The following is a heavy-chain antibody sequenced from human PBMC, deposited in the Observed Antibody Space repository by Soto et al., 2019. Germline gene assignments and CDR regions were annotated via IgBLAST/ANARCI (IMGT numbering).Heavy chain of an antibody. J-gene: IGHJ4*02. D-gene: IGHD3-9*01. CDR1: GFSFSNYV. CDR3: TSDVDWLFFDY. Sequence: EVQLVESGGALVQPGGSLRLSCVATGFSFSNYVMHWVRQVPGKGLVWVSRVSHDGAFTTYADSVKGRFTISRDNSKNTLYVQMNSLSADDTAVDYCTSDVDWLFFDYRGQGTLVTVSS. CDR2: VSHDGAFT. V-gene: IGHV3-74*01.